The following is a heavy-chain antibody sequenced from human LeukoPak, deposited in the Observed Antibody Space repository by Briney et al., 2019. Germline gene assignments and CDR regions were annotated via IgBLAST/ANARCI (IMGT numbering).Heavy chain of an antibody. D-gene: IGHD3-3*01. V-gene: IGHV4-38-2*02. CDR3: ARVTGDFWSGYYTSRNWFDP. J-gene: IGHJ5*02. CDR1: GYSISSGYY. CDR2: IYHSGST. Sequence: TLSLTCTVSGYSISSGYYWGWIRQPPGKGLEWIGSIYHSGSTYYNPSLKSRVTISVDTSKNQFSLKLSSVTAADTAVYYCARVTGDFWSGYYTSRNWFDPWGQGTLVTVSS.